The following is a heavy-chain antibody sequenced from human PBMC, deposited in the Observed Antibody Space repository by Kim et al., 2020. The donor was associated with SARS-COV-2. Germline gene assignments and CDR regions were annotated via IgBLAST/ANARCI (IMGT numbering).Heavy chain of an antibody. Sequence: ANYAQKFQGRVTITADQSTSTAYMELSSLRSEDTAVYYCARGSAGWNFDYWGQGTLVTVSS. D-gene: IGHD6-19*01. CDR2: A. CDR3: ARGSAGWNFDY. V-gene: IGHV1-69*01. J-gene: IGHJ4*02.